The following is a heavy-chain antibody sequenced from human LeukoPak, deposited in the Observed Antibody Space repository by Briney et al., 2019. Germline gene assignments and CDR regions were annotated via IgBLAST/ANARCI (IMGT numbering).Heavy chain of an antibody. Sequence: GGSLRLSCAASGFTFSSYSMNWVRQAPGKGLEWVSSISSSSSYIYYADSVKGRFTISRDNAKNSLYLQMNSLRAEDTAVYYCASGGLSPRGCIAVAGNFDYWGQGTLVTVSS. CDR3: ASGGLSPRGCIAVAGNFDY. CDR2: ISSSSSYI. CDR1: GFTFSSYS. D-gene: IGHD6-19*01. J-gene: IGHJ4*02. V-gene: IGHV3-21*01.